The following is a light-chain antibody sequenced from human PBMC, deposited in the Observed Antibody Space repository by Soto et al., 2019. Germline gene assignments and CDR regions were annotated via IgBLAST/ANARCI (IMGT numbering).Light chain of an antibody. J-gene: IGKJ4*01. Sequence: EIVMTQSPATLSVSPGERATLSCWASQSVRSNLAWYQQKPGQAPRLLVYGASTRATGIPARFSGSGSETYFNLTISSLQSEDFSVYDCQQYNTWPLTFGGGTKVEIK. V-gene: IGKV3-15*01. CDR2: GAS. CDR1: QSVRSN. CDR3: QQYNTWPLT.